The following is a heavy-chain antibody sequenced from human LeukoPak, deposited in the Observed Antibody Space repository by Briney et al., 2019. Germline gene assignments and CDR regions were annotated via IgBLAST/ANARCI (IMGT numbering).Heavy chain of an antibody. Sequence: ASVKVSCKASGYTFTSYAMHWVRQAPGQRLEWMGWINAGNGNTKCSQKFQGRVTITRDTSASTAYMELSSLRSEDTAVYYCARGGAGGHNDYWGQGTLVTVSS. CDR3: ARGGAGGHNDY. CDR2: INAGNGNT. J-gene: IGHJ4*02. D-gene: IGHD3-16*01. CDR1: GYTFTSYA. V-gene: IGHV1-3*01.